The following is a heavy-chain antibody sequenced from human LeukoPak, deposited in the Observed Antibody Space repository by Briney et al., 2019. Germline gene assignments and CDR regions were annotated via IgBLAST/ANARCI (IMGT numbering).Heavy chain of an antibody. CDR1: GFTYNSYT. CDR2: IGGSGGDT. CDR3: ARGNPGGEFY. Sequence: GGSLRLSCVASGFTYNSYTMSWVRQAPGKGLEWVSAIGGSGGDTYYADSVKGRFTISRDNSKNTLYLQMNSLRAEDTAVYYCARGNPGGEFYWGQGTLVTVSP. V-gene: IGHV3-23*01. J-gene: IGHJ4*02. D-gene: IGHD1-14*01.